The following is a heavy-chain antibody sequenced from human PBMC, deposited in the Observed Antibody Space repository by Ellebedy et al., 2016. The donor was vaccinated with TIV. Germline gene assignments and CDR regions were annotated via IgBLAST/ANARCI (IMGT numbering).Heavy chain of an antibody. J-gene: IGHJ4*02. CDR3: VRRAVDY. Sequence: GESLKISCAASGFTLDDYAMHWVRQAPGKGLEWVAHISSSGATIYYADSVKGRFTISSDNAKNSLYLQMNSLRDEDTAVYHCVRRAVDYWGQGTLVTVSS. V-gene: IGHV3-48*02. CDR2: ISSSGATI. CDR1: GFTLDDYA.